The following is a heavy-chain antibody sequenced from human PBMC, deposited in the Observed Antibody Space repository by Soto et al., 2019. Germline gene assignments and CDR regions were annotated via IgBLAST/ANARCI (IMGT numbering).Heavy chain of an antibody. CDR3: ARGRYGDY. D-gene: IGHD1-1*01. J-gene: IGHJ4*02. CDR2: ISAHNGNT. Sequence: QVHLVQSGAEVKKPGASVKVSCKGSGYAFTTYGITWVRQAPGQGLEWMGWISAHNGNTNYAQKLQGRVTVTRDTSTSTAYMELRSLRSDATAGYYWARGRYGDYWGQGALVTVSS. V-gene: IGHV1-18*01. CDR1: GYAFTTYG.